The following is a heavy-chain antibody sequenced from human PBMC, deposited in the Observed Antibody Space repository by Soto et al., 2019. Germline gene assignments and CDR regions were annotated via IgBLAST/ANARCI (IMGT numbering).Heavy chain of an antibody. J-gene: IGHJ1*01. CDR2: ISGYNGDT. CDR1: GYTFTNYG. Sequence: QVQLVQSGGEVKKPGASVKVSCKASGYTFTNYGINWVRQAPGQGPEWMGWISGYNGDTKYSHIFQGRVTMTTDTSTSTAYMELRSLRSDDTAVYYCARGGSSWSAEYYQHWGQGTLVIVSS. D-gene: IGHD6-13*01. V-gene: IGHV1-18*04. CDR3: ARGGSSWSAEYYQH.